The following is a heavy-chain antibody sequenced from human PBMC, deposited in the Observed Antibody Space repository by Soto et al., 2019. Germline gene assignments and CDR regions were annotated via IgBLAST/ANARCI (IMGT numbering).Heavy chain of an antibody. CDR1: GGSISSYY. V-gene: IGHV4-59*01. D-gene: IGHD4-17*01. CDR2: IYYSGST. CDR3: ARMHYGDSAY. J-gene: IGHJ4*02. Sequence: SETLSLTCTVSGGSISSYYWSWIRQPPGKGLEWIGYIYYSGSTNYNPSLKSRVTISVDTSKNQFSLKLSSVTAADTAVYYCARMHYGDSAYWGQGTLVTVSS.